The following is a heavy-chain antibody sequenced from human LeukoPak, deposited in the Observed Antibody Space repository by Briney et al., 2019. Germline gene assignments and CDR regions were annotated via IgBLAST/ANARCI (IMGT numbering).Heavy chain of an antibody. J-gene: IGHJ6*03. Sequence: ASVKVSCKASGGTFSSYAISWVRQAPGQGLEWMGGIIPIFGTANYAQKFQGRVTITADESTSTAYMELSSLRSEDTAVYYCAREAYCSSTSCYNYYYYMDVWGKGTTVTVSS. V-gene: IGHV1-69*13. CDR1: GGTFSSYA. D-gene: IGHD2-2*02. CDR2: IIPIFGTA. CDR3: AREAYCSSTSCYNYYYYMDV.